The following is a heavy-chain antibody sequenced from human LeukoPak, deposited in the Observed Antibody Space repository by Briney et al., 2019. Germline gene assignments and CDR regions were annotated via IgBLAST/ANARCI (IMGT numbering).Heavy chain of an antibody. Sequence: PSETLSLTCTVSGYSISSGYYWSWIRQPPGKGLEWIGYIYYSGSTNYNPSLKSRVTISVDTSKNQFSLKLSSVTAADTAVYYCARRSLWFGEFPFWGQGTLVTVSS. V-gene: IGHV4-38-2*02. CDR3: ARRSLWFGEFPF. D-gene: IGHD3-10*01. CDR1: GYSISSGYY. J-gene: IGHJ4*02. CDR2: IYYSGST.